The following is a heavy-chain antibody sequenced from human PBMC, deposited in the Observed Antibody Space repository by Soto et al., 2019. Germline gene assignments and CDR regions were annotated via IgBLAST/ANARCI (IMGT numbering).Heavy chain of an antibody. CDR3: TTGVVAAQHNY. Sequence: EVQLVESGGGVVKPGGSLRLSCTASGCSFSNAWMNWVRQAPGKGLEWVGRIKSKTDGETVDYAAPVKDTFTISRDDSKNTLYLQMNSLRIEDTAVYYCTTGVVAAQHNYWGQGTLVTVSS. D-gene: IGHD2-15*01. V-gene: IGHV3-15*07. CDR1: GCSFSNAW. CDR2: IKSKTDGETV. J-gene: IGHJ4*02.